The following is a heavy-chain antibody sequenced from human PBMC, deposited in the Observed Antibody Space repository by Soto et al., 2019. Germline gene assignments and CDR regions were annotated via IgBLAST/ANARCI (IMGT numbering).Heavy chain of an antibody. CDR2: IKTDGSSA. J-gene: IGHJ4*02. CDR3: AKREGNTYGLFH. D-gene: IGHD5-18*01. V-gene: IGHV3-74*01. CDR1: GFSFSSYW. Sequence: EVQLVESGGGLVQPGGSLRLSCAASGFSFSSYWIHWVRQAPGKGLVWVSRIKTDGSSADYADSVKGRFTISRDNAKNTLYLQMNKLRGEDTAVYFCAKREGNTYGLFHWGQGTLVAVSS.